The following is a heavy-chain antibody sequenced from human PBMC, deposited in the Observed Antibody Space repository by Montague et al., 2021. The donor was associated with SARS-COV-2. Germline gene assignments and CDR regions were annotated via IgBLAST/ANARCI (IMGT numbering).Heavy chain of an antibody. J-gene: IGHJ4*02. CDR2: IYYSGST. D-gene: IGHD6-6*01. Sequence: SETLSLTCTVSGGSISSSSYYWGWIRQPPVKGLEWIGSIYYSGSTYYNPSLKSRVTVSVDTSKNQFSLKLSSVAAADTSVYFCARGGIAARRNYFDYWGQGTLVTVSS. CDR1: GGSISSSSYY. CDR3: ARGGIAARRNYFDY. V-gene: IGHV4-39*01.